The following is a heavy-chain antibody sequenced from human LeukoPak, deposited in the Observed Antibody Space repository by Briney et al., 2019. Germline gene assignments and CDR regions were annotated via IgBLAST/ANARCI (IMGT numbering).Heavy chain of an antibody. CDR2: IRQDGSEK. V-gene: IGHV3-7*01. CDR1: GFTFNNYA. D-gene: IGHD6-19*01. CDR3: ARGQYSSGWLSLYYYYGMDV. Sequence: GGSLRLSCAASGFTFNNYAMHWVRQAPGKRLEWVANIRQDGSEKYYVDSVKGRFTISRDNAKNSLYLQMNSLRAEDTAVYYCARGQYSSGWLSLYYYYGMDVWGQGTTVTVSS. J-gene: IGHJ6*02.